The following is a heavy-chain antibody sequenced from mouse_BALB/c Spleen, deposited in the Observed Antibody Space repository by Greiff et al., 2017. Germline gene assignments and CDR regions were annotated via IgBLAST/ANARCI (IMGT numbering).Heavy chain of an antibody. CDR3: ARGSTATWAMDY. CDR2: ISSGGSYT. J-gene: IGHJ4*01. CDR1: GFTFSSYG. Sequence: EVQGVESGGDLVKPGGSLKLSCAASGFTFSSYGMSWVRQTPDKRLEWVVTISSGGSYTYYPDTVTGRFTISRDNAKNTLYLEMSSLRSEDTAMYYCARGSTATWAMDYWGQGTSVTVSS. V-gene: IGHV5-6*01. D-gene: IGHD1-2*01.